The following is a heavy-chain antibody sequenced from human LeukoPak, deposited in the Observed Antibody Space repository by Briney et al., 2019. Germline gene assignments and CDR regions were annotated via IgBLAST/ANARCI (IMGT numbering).Heavy chain of an antibody. V-gene: IGHV3-9*01. CDR1: GYNFDDYA. CDR2: INWKTGNG. CDR3: TRRAARWQFDL. D-gene: IGHD5-24*01. Sequence: GGSLRLSCAVSGYNFDDYAMHWVRQAPGRGLEWVSGINWKTGNGIYADSVKGRFTISRDNAKNSLYLQMSSLRAEDTALYYCTRRAARWQFDLWGRGTLLTVSS. J-gene: IGHJ2*01.